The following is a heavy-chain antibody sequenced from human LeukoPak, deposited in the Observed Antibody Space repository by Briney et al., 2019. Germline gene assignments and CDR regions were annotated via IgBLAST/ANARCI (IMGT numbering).Heavy chain of an antibody. J-gene: IGHJ2*01. CDR2: IYHSGST. CDR3: ARPYCSSTSCYSRWYFDL. CDR1: GGSISSGGYY. V-gene: IGHV4-30-2*01. Sequence: PSQTLSLTCTVSGGSISSGGYYWSWIRQPPGKGLEWIGYIYHSGSTYYNPSLKSRVTISVDRSKNQFSLKLSSVTAADTAVYYCARPYCSSTSCYSRWYFDLWGRGTLVTVSS. D-gene: IGHD2-2*02.